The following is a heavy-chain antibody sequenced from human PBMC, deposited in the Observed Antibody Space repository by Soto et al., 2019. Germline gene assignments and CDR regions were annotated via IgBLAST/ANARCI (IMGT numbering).Heavy chain of an antibody. CDR1: GFIFDDYA. Sequence: EMELAESGGGLVQPGRSLRLSCAASGFIFDDYAMHWVRQSPGKGLEWVSGISWNSGRVGYAASVKGRFTISRDHVKNSLFLQMNSLRGEDTAFYHCVKDAFSGLSSAEFNGDYWVQGTLVTVSS. D-gene: IGHD3-3*02. V-gene: IGHV3-9*01. J-gene: IGHJ4*02. CDR3: VKDAFSGLSSAEFNGDY. CDR2: ISWNSGRV.